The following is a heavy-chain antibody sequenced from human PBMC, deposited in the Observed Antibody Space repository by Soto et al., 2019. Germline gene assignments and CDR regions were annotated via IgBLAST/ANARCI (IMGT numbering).Heavy chain of an antibody. Sequence: GGSLRLSCAASGFTFCNYWMSWVRQAPGKGLEWVAIIKRDGSDKYYVDSVKGRFTISRDNAKNSLYLQMNSLRTEDAAVYYCARNRDYAFDYWGRGTLVTVSS. CDR1: GFTFCNYW. CDR3: ARNRDYAFDY. CDR2: IKRDGSDK. V-gene: IGHV3-7*01. J-gene: IGHJ4*02. D-gene: IGHD4-17*01.